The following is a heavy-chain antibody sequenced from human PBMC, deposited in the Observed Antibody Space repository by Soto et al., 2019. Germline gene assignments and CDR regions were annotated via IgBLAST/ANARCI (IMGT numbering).Heavy chain of an antibody. CDR2: IIPIFGTA. CDR1: GGTFSSYA. D-gene: IGHD3-10*01. V-gene: IGHV1-69*13. J-gene: IGHJ6*02. Sequence: TSVKVSCKASGGTFSSYAISWVRQAPGQGLEWMGGIIPIFGTANYAQKFQGRVTITADESTSTAYMELSSLRSEDTAVYYCATSPYYYGSGRKYYYGMDVWGQGTTVTVSS. CDR3: ATSPYYYGSGRKYYYGMDV.